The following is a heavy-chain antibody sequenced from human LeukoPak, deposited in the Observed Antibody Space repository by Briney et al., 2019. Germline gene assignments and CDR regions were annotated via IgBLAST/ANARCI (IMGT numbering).Heavy chain of an antibody. V-gene: IGHV1-18*01. CDR1: GYTFTSYG. CDR2: ISAYNGNT. CDR3: ERDRGYSYGANYDY. D-gene: IGHD5-18*01. Sequence: ASVKVSFKASGYTFTSYGISWVRQAPGQGLEWMGWISAYNGNTNHAQKLHGRVTTTTDTSTSTAYMELRSLRSDDTAVYYCERDRGYSYGANYDYWGQGTLVTVSS. J-gene: IGHJ4*02.